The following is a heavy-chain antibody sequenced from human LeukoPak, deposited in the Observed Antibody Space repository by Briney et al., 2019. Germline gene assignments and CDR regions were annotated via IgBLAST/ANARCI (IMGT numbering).Heavy chain of an antibody. J-gene: IGHJ4*02. CDR2: INYSGNT. CDR3: ARYRGGSGYHFDY. D-gene: IGHD5-12*01. Sequence: KPSETLSLTCTVSGGSLSSSSYYWGWIRQPPGKGLEWIGSINYSGNTYYNPSLKSRVTISVDMSKNQFSLKLSSVTAADTAVYYCARYRGGSGYHFDYWGQGTLVTVSS. CDR1: GGSLSSSSYY. V-gene: IGHV4-39*07.